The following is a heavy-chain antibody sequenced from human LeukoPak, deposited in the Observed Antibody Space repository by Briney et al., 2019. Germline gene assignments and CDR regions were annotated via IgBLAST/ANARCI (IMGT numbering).Heavy chain of an antibody. CDR2: FDPEDGET. J-gene: IGHJ3*02. V-gene: IGHV1-24*01. D-gene: IGHD1-26*01. Sequence: GASVKVSCKVSGYTLTELSMHWVRQAPGKGLEWMGGFDPEDGETIYAQKFQGRVTMTEDTSTDTAYMELSSLRSEDTAVYYCATGSYSAPELRDAFDTWGQGTMVTVSS. CDR1: GYTLTELS. CDR3: ATGSYSAPELRDAFDT.